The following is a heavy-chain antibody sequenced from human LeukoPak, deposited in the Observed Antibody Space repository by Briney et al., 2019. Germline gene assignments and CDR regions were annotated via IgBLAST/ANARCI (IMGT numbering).Heavy chain of an antibody. V-gene: IGHV1-69*05. Sequence: ASVKVSCKASGGTFSSYAISWVRQAPGQGLEWMGGIIPIFGTANYAQKFQGRVTITTDESTSTAYMELSSLRSEDTAVYYCARGVVVPASDYYYMDVWGKGTTVTVSS. CDR3: ARGVVVPASDYYYMDV. J-gene: IGHJ6*03. CDR1: GGTFSSYA. D-gene: IGHD2-2*01. CDR2: IIPIFGTA.